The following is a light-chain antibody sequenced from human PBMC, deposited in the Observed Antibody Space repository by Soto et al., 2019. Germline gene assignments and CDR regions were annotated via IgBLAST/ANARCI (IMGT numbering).Light chain of an antibody. CDR3: QQTFSTFLS. J-gene: IGKJ4*01. CDR2: GAS. CDR1: QNINYY. Sequence: DIQMTQSPSSLSASVGDRVTITCRASQNINYYLNWYQQKPGKAPKLLIYGASNLQSGVPSRFSGSGSGTDFTLTISSLQLEDFATYFCQQTFSTFLSFVGGTKVDIK. V-gene: IGKV1-39*01.